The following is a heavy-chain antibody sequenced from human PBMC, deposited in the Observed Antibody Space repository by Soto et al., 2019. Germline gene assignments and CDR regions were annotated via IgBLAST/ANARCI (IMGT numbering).Heavy chain of an antibody. Sequence: SETLSLTCTVSGGSISSYYWSWIRQPPGKGLEWIGYIYYSGSTNYNPSLKSRVTISVDTSKNQFSLKLSSVTAADTAVYYCARAIPLVVPAAMSAFDIWGQGTMVTVSS. CDR1: GGSISSYY. D-gene: IGHD2-2*01. V-gene: IGHV4-59*01. CDR2: IYYSGST. J-gene: IGHJ3*02. CDR3: ARAIPLVVPAAMSAFDI.